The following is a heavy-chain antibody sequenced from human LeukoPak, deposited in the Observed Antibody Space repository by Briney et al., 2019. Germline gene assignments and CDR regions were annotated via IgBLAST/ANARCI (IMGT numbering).Heavy chain of an antibody. CDR3: TTHTRAWFGELFTRFDY. J-gene: IGHJ4*02. CDR2: IKSKTDGVTT. CDR1: GFTFSNAW. V-gene: IGHV3-15*01. Sequence: PGGSLRLSCAASGFTFSNAWMSWVRQAPGKGLEWVGRIKSKTDGVTTDYAAPVKGRFTISRDDSKNTLYLQMNSLKTEDTAVYCCTTHTRAWFGELFTRFDYWGQGTLVTVSS. D-gene: IGHD3-10*01.